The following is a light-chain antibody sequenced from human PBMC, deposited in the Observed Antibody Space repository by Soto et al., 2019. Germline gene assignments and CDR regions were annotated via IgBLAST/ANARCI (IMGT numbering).Light chain of an antibody. V-gene: IGKV1-27*01. J-gene: IGKJ3*01. CDR2: GAS. CDR1: QGISSS. Sequence: DIQMTQSPSSLSASVGDTVTITCRASQGISSSLAWYQKKAGKVPDLLIYGASTLQSGVPSHFSGSGSGTDFTLTIRSLQPEDGATYYFQEYHSPPFTFGHGTTVEMK. CDR3: QEYHSPPFT.